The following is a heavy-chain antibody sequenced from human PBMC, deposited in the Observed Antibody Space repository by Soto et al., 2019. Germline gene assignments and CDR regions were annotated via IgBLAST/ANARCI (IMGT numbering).Heavy chain of an antibody. D-gene: IGHD2-2*01. CDR1: GYSFTSYW. V-gene: IGHV5-51*01. CDR3: ARLSGYCSSTSCTPYYYYGMDV. CDR2: IYPGDSDT. Sequence: GESLKISCKVSGYSFTSYWIGWVRQMPGKGLEWMGIIYPGDSDTRYSPSFQGQVTISADKSISTAYLQWSSLKASDTAMYYCARLSGYCSSTSCTPYYYYGMDVWGQGTTVTVSS. J-gene: IGHJ6*02.